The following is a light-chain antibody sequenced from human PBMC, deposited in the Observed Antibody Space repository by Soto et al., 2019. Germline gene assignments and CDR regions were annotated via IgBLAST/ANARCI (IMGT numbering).Light chain of an antibody. Sequence: EIMVTQSPGTLSLSTGERATLSFGASQSVSNNYLAWYQQKPGRSPRLLIYGASTRAIGIPARFSGSGSGTEFTLTISSLQSEDFAVYYCLQYNNWWTFGQGTKVDIK. CDR1: QSVSNN. J-gene: IGKJ1*01. CDR2: GAS. CDR3: LQYNNWWT. V-gene: IGKV3-15*01.